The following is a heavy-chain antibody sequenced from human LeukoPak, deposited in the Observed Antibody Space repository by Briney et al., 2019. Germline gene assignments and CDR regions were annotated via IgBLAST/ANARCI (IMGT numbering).Heavy chain of an antibody. D-gene: IGHD4-17*01. Sequence: GGSLRLSCAASGFTFSSYAMSWVRQAPGKGLEWVSSIGGSGDNTFYADSVKDRFTISRDNSKNTLFLQMNSLRVEDTAVYCAKGRGTTVTSAANYWGQGTLVTVSS. CDR1: GFTFSSYA. CDR2: IGGSGDNT. J-gene: IGHJ4*02. V-gene: IGHV3-23*01. CDR3: AKGRGTTVTSAANY.